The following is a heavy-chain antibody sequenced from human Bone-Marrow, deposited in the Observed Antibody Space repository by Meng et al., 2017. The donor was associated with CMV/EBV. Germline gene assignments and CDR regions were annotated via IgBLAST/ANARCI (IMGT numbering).Heavy chain of an antibody. J-gene: IGHJ5*02. CDR2: IIPIFGKA. CDR3: ARVFGVVIGGWFDP. V-gene: IGHV1-69*05. D-gene: IGHD3-3*01. Sequence: SVKVSCKASGFTFTAHYMHWVRQAPGQGLEWMGGIIPIFGKANYAQKFQGRVTITTDESTSTAYMELSSLRSEDTAVYYCARVFGVVIGGWFDPWGQGTLVTVSS. CDR1: GFTFTAHY.